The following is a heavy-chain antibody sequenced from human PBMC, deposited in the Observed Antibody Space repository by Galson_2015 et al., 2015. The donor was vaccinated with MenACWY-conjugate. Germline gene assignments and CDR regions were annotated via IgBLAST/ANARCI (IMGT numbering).Heavy chain of an antibody. V-gene: IGHV3-74*01. CDR2: IKADGSFS. CDR1: GFTFNNYW. D-gene: IGHD1-1*01. CDR3: ARDNNWSFDS. J-gene: IGHJ4*02. Sequence: SLRLSCAASGFTFNNYWMHWVRQPPGKGLEWISYIKADGSFSNYADSVKSRFTISTDNAKNMVYLQMDGLGDEDMAVYFCARDNNWSFDSWGQGTLVTVSS.